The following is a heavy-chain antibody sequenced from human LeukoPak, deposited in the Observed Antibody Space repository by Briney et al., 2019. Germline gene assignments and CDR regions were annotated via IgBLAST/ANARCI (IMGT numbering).Heavy chain of an antibody. D-gene: IGHD2-21*01. Sequence: PGGSLRLSCAASGFTFSSYWMSWVRQAPGKGLEWVANIKQDGSEKYYVDSVKGRFTIPRDNAKNSLYLQMNSLRAEDTAVYYCARPRGCGTSRCNNFDYWGQGTLVTVSS. CDR2: IKQDGSEK. V-gene: IGHV3-7*01. J-gene: IGHJ4*02. CDR1: GFTFSSYW. CDR3: ARPRGCGTSRCNNFDY.